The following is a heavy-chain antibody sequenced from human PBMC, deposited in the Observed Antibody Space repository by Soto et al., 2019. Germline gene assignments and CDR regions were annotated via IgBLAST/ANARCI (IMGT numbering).Heavy chain of an antibody. Sequence: QVQLVESGGGVVQPGTSLRLSCAASGFTFNHNAMHWVRQAPGEGLEWVAVISDDGTNKYYADSVKGRFTISRDNSKNTRFLQMNSPRAEDTAVYYCAKGGYSSSWNFDYWGQGTLVTVSS. CDR2: ISDDGTNK. CDR1: GFTFNHNA. CDR3: AKGGYSSSWNFDY. V-gene: IGHV3-30*18. D-gene: IGHD6-13*01. J-gene: IGHJ4*02.